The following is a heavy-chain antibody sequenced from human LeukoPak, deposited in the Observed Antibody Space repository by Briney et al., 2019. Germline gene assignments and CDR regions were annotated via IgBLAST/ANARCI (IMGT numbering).Heavy chain of an antibody. V-gene: IGHV3-21*01. CDR1: GFTFSSYS. Sequence: GGSLRLSCAASGFTFSSYSMNWVRQAPGKGLEWVSSISSSSSYIYYADSVKGRFTISRDNSKNTLYLQMNSLRAEDTAVYYCAKGERVGATRGVDYWGQGTLVTVSS. CDR2: ISSSSSYI. D-gene: IGHD1-26*01. CDR3: AKGERVGATRGVDY. J-gene: IGHJ4*02.